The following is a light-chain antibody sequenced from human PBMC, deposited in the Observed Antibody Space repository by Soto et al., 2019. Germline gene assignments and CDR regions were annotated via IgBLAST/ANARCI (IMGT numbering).Light chain of an antibody. V-gene: IGLV2-14*01. CDR3: SSYTGSSTPLV. Sequence: QSALTQPASVSGSPGQSITISCTGTSSDVGGYNYVSWYQQHPGEAPKLMIYDVSNRPSGVSNRFSGSKSGNTASLTISGLQAEDEADYYCSSYTGSSTPLVFGGGTKLTVL. J-gene: IGLJ2*01. CDR1: SSDVGGYNY. CDR2: DVS.